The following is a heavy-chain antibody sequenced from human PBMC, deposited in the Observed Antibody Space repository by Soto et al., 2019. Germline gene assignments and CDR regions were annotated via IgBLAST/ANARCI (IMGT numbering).Heavy chain of an antibody. CDR2: TYYRSKWYN. CDR1: GDSVSTNGAA. CDR3: AIDKQDYVNRGDGYDT. J-gene: IGHJ5*02. Sequence: SQTLSLTCAISGDSVSTNGAAWNWIRQSPSRGLEWLGRTYYRSKWYNDYAVSVKSRITINPDTSKSQFSLQLNPVTPEDTAVYYCAIDKQDYVNRGDGYDTWGRGILVTVSS. D-gene: IGHD4-17*01. V-gene: IGHV6-1*01.